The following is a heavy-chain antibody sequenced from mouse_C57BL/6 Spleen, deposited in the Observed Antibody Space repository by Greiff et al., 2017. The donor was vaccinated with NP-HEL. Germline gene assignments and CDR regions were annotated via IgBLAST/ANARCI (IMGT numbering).Heavy chain of an antibody. CDR2: LSNGGGST. CDR1: GFTFSDYY. Sequence: DVMLVESGGGLVQPGGSLKLSCAASGFTFSDYYMYWVRQTPEKRLEWVAYLSNGGGSTYYPDTVKGRFTISRDNAKNTLYLQMSRLKSEDTAMYYCARNYGNYLDYWGQGTTLTVSS. D-gene: IGHD2-1*01. J-gene: IGHJ2*01. CDR3: ARNYGNYLDY. V-gene: IGHV5-12*01.